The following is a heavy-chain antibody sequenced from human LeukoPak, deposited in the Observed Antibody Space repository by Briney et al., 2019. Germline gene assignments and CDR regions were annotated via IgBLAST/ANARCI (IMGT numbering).Heavy chain of an antibody. CDR3: ARVDGLDAFDI. J-gene: IGHJ3*02. CDR1: GFTFSNHA. V-gene: IGHV3-30*04. Sequence: PGGSLRLSCVTSGFTFSNHAMHWVRQGPGKGLEWVAVISDDGSSKFYADSVKGRFTISRDNSKNTLFLQINSLRPEDTAVYYCARVDGLDAFDIWGQGTLVTVSS. CDR2: ISDDGSSK. D-gene: IGHD5-24*01.